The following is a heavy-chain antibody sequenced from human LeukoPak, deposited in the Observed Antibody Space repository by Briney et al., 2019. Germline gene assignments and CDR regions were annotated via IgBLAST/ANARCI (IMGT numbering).Heavy chain of an antibody. CDR3: ARYYHDSSGYYGTGYYYYMDV. CDR1: GFTDSSNY. J-gene: IGHJ6*03. CDR2: IYSGGST. Sequence: GGSLRLSCAASGFTDSSNYMSWVRQAPGKGLEWVSVIYSGGSTYYADSVKGRFTTSRDNSKNTLYLQMNSLRAEDTAVYYCARYYHDSSGYYGTGYYYYMDVWGKGTTVTISS. V-gene: IGHV3-53*01. D-gene: IGHD3-22*01.